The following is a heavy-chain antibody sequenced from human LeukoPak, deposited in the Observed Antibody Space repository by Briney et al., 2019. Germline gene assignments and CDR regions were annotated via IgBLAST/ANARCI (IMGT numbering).Heavy chain of an antibody. Sequence: SETLSLTCTVSGGSISSGDYYWSWIRQPPGMGLECIGYIHYSGSTYYNPSLKSRVTISVDTSKNQFSLKLSSVTAADTAVYYCARAMYYDFWSGYSGAFDIWGQGTMVTVSS. D-gene: IGHD3-3*01. J-gene: IGHJ3*02. CDR1: GGSISSGDYY. V-gene: IGHV4-30-4*08. CDR3: ARAMYYDFWSGYSGAFDI. CDR2: IHYSGST.